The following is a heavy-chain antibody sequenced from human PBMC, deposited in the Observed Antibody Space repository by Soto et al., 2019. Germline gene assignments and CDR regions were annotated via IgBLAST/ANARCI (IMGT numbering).Heavy chain of an antibody. D-gene: IGHD2-21*02. V-gene: IGHV3-21*01. J-gene: IGHJ4*02. CDR2: ISSSSNYI. CDR3: ASNVTIDF. Sequence: GGSLRLSCAASGFTSSSYSINWVRQAPGKGLEWVSSISSSSNYIFYADSVKGRFTISRDNAKNSLYLQMNSLRAEDTAVYYCASNVTIDFWGQGTLVTVYS. CDR1: GFTSSSYS.